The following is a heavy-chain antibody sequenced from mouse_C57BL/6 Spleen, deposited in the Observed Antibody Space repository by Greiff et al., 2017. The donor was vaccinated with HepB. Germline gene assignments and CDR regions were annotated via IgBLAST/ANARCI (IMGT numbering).Heavy chain of an antibody. CDR3: TAYGYDPWFAY. CDR2: IRLKSDNYAT. CDR1: GFTFSNYW. Sequence: EVKVVESGGGLVQPGGSMKLSCVASGFTFSNYWMNWVRQSPEKGLEWVAQIRLKSDNYATHYAESVKGRFTISRDDSKSSVYLQMNNLRAEDTGIYYCTAYGYDPWFAYWGQGTLVTVSA. V-gene: IGHV6-3*01. D-gene: IGHD2-2*01. J-gene: IGHJ3*01.